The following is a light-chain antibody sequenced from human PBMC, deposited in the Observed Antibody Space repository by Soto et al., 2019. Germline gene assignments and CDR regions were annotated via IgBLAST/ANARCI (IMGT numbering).Light chain of an antibody. Sequence: EIVLTQSPGTLSLSPGERATLSCRASQSVSSSLAWYQQKPGQAPRLLIYGASSRATGIPDRFSGSGSGTDFTLTISRLEPEEFAVYYCQQYGNSPPLTCGGGTKVEIK. V-gene: IGKV3-20*01. CDR3: QQYGNSPPLT. CDR2: GAS. J-gene: IGKJ4*01. CDR1: QSVSSS.